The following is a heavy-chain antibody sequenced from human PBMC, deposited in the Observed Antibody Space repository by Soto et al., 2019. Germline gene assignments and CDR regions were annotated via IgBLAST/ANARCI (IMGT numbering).Heavy chain of an antibody. Sequence: GSGPTIVNPSQTLTLSCTFSGFSLSTSGMCVSWIRQPPGKVLEWLALIDWDDDKYYSTSLKTRLTISKDTSKNQVVLTMTNMDPVDTATYYCAFGIAAAGFDYWGQGTLVTVSS. D-gene: IGHD6-13*01. CDR3: AFGIAAAGFDY. CDR2: IDWDDDK. J-gene: IGHJ4*02. CDR1: GFSLSTSGMC. V-gene: IGHV2-70*01.